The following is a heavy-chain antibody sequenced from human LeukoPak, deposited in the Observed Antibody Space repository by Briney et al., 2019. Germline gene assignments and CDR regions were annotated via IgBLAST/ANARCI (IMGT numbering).Heavy chain of an antibody. Sequence: SETLSLTCTVSGGSISTYFWTWIRQFPGKGLEWIDYIYYTGTTSYNPSLKSRVTISVDTSKNQFSLSLSSVTAADTAVYYCARYHQPSGPNWLDRWGQGTLVTVSS. CDR1: GGSISTYF. CDR3: ARYHQPSGPNWLDR. D-gene: IGHD2-15*01. J-gene: IGHJ5*02. CDR2: IYYTGTT. V-gene: IGHV4-59*01.